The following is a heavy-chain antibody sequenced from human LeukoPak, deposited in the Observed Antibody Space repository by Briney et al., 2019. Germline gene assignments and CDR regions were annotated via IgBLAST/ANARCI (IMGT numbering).Heavy chain of an antibody. J-gene: IGHJ6*02. CDR2: IYSSGST. Sequence: SETLSLTCTVSGGSISSYSWSWIRQPPGKGLEWIGYIYSSGSTNYNPSLKSRVTISVDTSKNQFSLKLSSVTATDTAVYYCARVETSNYYYGMDVWGQGTTVTVSS. V-gene: IGHV4-59*01. CDR3: ARVETSNYYYGMDV. CDR1: GGSISSYS.